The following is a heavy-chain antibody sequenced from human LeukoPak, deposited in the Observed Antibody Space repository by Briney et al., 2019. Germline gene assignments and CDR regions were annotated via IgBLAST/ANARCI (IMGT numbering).Heavy chain of an antibody. CDR2: IWSDGNSQ. J-gene: IGHJ4*02. V-gene: IGHV3-33*01. CDR1: GVRLSSHG. CDR3: ARDRGNDYFDS. Sequence: GGSLRLSCVASGVRLSSHGMHWFRQAPGKGLEWITYIWSDGNSQFYADSMRGRFTVSRDNSKNTVYLQINSLRVEDTAVYYCARDRGNDYFDSWGQGTLVIVSS.